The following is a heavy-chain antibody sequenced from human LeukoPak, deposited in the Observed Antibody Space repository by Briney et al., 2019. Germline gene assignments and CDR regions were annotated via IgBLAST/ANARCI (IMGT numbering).Heavy chain of an antibody. V-gene: IGHV3-74*01. D-gene: IGHD1-26*01. Sequence: GGSLRLSCAASGFTFSSYWMHWVRQAPGKGLVWVSRINGDGNSINYADSVRGRFTISRDNAKNTLYLQMNSLRAEDTAVYYCARGKSGSYGLEDYSGHGTLVTVSS. CDR1: GFTFSSYW. CDR3: ARGKSGSYGLEDY. CDR2: INGDGNSI. J-gene: IGHJ4*01.